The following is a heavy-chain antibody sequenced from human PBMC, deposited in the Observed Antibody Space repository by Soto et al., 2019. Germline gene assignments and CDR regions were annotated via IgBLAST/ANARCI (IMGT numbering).Heavy chain of an antibody. D-gene: IGHD4-17*01. J-gene: IGHJ4*02. Sequence: EVQLLESGGGLVQPGGSLRLSCAASGFTFSSYAMSWVRQAPGKGLEWVSAISGSGGSTYYADSVKGRFTISRDNSKNTLYLQMNSLRAEDTAVYYCAKDSRTTVTPSNYFDYWGQGPLVTVSS. CDR3: AKDSRTTVTPSNYFDY. V-gene: IGHV3-23*01. CDR2: ISGSGGST. CDR1: GFTFSSYA.